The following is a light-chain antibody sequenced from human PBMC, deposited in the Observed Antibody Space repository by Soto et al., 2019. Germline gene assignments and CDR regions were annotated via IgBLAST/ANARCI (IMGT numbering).Light chain of an antibody. CDR1: STDPATYDL. CDR3: CSRL. CDR2: EVA. J-gene: IGLJ2*01. Sequence: QSVLTQPASVSGSPGQSITISCTGTSTDPATYDLVSWYQQHPGKAPRLIIYEVAKRPSGVSARFSGSQSGDTASLTISGLQAADEAYYYCCSRLFGGGTKVTVL. V-gene: IGLV2-23*02.